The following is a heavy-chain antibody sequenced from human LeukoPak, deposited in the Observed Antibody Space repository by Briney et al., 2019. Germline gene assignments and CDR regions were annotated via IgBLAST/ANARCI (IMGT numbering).Heavy chain of an antibody. CDR3: ARRSRQLVPP. Sequence: SETLSLTCAVYGGSFSGYYWSWIRQPPGKGLEWIGEINHSGSTNYNPSLKSRVTISADTSKNQFSLKLSSVTAADTAVYYCARRSRQLVPPWGQGTLVTVSS. D-gene: IGHD6-6*01. V-gene: IGHV4-34*01. CDR1: GGSFSGYY. J-gene: IGHJ5*02. CDR2: INHSGST.